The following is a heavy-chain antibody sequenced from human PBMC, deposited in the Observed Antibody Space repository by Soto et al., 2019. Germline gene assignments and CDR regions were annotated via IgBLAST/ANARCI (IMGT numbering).Heavy chain of an antibody. CDR2: INWNGGST. Sequence: GGSLRLSCAASGFTFDDYGMSWVRQAPGKGLEWVSGINWNGGSTGYADSVKGRFTISRDNAKNSLYLQMNSLRAEDTALYHCARGSCSGGSSYYFDFWGQGILVTVSS. CDR3: ARGSCSGGSSYYFDF. V-gene: IGHV3-20*01. J-gene: IGHJ4*02. D-gene: IGHD2-15*01. CDR1: GFTFDDYG.